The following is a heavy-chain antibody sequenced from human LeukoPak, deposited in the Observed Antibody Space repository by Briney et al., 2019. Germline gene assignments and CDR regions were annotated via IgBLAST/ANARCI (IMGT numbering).Heavy chain of an antibody. CDR3: ARRGRSSTDPFEY. CDR2: IYYSGTT. V-gene: IGHV4-59*08. CDR1: GGSINTYY. J-gene: IGHJ4*02. Sequence: SECLSLTCTVSGGSINTYYWYWIRQPPGKGLEWIGYIYYSGTTKYSTSLKSRVTLSLDTPKNQIFLRLTSVTAADTAVYYCARRGRSSTDPFEYWGQGTLVTVSS. D-gene: IGHD2-2*01.